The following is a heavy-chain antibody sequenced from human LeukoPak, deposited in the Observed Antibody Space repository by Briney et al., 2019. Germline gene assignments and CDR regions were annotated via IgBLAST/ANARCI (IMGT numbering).Heavy chain of an antibody. CDR2: IKQDGSEK. CDR3: ARDLSGGNCRSPSCRKRFDY. CDR1: GFTFSSYW. Sequence: PGGSLRLSCAASGFTFSSYWMSWVRQAPGKGLEWVANIKQDGSEKYYVDSVKGRFTISRDNAKNSLYLQMNSLRAEDTAVYYCARDLSGGNCRSPSCRKRFDYWSQGTLVTVSP. V-gene: IGHV3-7*01. D-gene: IGHD2-2*01. J-gene: IGHJ4*02.